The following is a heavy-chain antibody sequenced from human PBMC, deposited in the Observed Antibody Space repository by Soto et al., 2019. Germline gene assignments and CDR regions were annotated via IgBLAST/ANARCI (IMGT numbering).Heavy chain of an antibody. CDR2: INPSGGST. CDR1: GYTFTSYY. V-gene: IGHV1-46*03. CDR3: ARDWGSLRYSDWALDAFDI. J-gene: IGHJ3*02. D-gene: IGHD3-9*01. Sequence: ASVKVSCKASGYTFTSYYIHWVRQAPGQGLEWMGIINPSGGSTSYAQKFQGRVTMTRDTSTSTVYMELSSLRSEDTAVYYCARDWGSLRYSDWALDAFDIWGQGTMVTVSS.